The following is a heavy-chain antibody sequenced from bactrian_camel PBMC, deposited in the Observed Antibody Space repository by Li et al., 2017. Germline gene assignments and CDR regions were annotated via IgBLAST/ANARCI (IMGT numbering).Heavy chain of an antibody. Sequence: DVQLVESGGGSVQAGGSLRLSYAASGFIYSSGYCMAWFRQAPGKEREGIAAIDRDGTAFYADSVKGRFAISRDNDKNTVYLQMDSLKAEDTATYYCAQNNLLFCGHRTDWKYWGQGTQVT. V-gene: IGHV3S67*01. J-gene: IGHJ4*01. CDR1: GFIYSSGYC. CDR2: IDRDGTA. CDR3: AQNNLLFCGHRTDWKY. D-gene: IGHD8*01.